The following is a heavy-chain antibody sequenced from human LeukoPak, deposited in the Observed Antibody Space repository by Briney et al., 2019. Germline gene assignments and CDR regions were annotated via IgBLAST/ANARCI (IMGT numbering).Heavy chain of an antibody. J-gene: IGHJ4*02. CDR3: ARLLVGAIDY. CDR2: INTNTGNP. Sequence: EWMGWINTNTGNPTYAQGFTGRFVFSLDTSVSTAYLQISSLKAEDTAVYYCARLLVGAIDYWGQGTLVTVSS. V-gene: IGHV7-4-1*02. D-gene: IGHD1-26*01.